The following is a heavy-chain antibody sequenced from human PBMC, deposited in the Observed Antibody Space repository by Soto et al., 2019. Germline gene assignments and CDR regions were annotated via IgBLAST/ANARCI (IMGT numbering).Heavy chain of an antibody. J-gene: IGHJ4*02. CDR3: ASALHDATL. CDR1: GYTFTSYY. CDR2: INPSGGST. V-gene: IGHV1-46*03. Sequence: QVQLVQSGAEVKKPGASVKVSCKASGYTFTSYYMHWVRQAPGQGLEWMGIINPSGGSTSNAKKFKGRVTMTRDTSTSTVYMELSSLRSEDTAVDYCASALHDATLWGQGTLVTVSS. D-gene: IGHD1-1*01.